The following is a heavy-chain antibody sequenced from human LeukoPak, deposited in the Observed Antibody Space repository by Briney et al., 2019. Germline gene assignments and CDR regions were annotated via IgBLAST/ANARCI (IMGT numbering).Heavy chain of an antibody. V-gene: IGHV5-51*01. J-gene: IGHJ5*02. CDR3: AWRKYFSTWFEP. Sequence: GESLKISCQGSGYIFTNYWIGWVRHIPGKALEWMGIIYPADFDTQYSPSLQGQVTISVDKSTNTAYLQWSSLKASDTAMYYCAWRKYFSTWFEPWGQGTLVTVSS. CDR1: GYIFTNYW. D-gene: IGHD1-14*01. CDR2: IYPADFDT.